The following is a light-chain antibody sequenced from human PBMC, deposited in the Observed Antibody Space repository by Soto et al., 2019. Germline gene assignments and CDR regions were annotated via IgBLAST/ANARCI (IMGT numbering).Light chain of an antibody. Sequence: EIVVTQSPSTLSLPTGERATLSCGASQSVSSSALAWYQQKPGQAPRRLIYGASSRATGIPDRFSGSGSGTDFTLTISRLEPEDFAVYYCQYYGTSPQTFGQGTKVDIK. J-gene: IGKJ1*01. V-gene: IGKV3-20*01. CDR3: QYYGTSPQT. CDR1: QSVSSSA. CDR2: GAS.